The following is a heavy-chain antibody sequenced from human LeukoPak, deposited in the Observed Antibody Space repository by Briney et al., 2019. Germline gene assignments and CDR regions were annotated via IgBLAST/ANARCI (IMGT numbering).Heavy chain of an antibody. J-gene: IGHJ6*02. Sequence: QSGGSLRLSCAASGFTFSSYAMNWVRQAPGKGLKWVAVISYDGSNKYYADSVKGRFTISRDNSKNTLYLQMNSLRAEDTAVYYCARGYCSGGSCYSIYYYYGMDVWGQGTTVTVSS. D-gene: IGHD2-15*01. CDR2: ISYDGSNK. V-gene: IGHV3-30*04. CDR1: GFTFSSYA. CDR3: ARGYCSGGSCYSIYYYYGMDV.